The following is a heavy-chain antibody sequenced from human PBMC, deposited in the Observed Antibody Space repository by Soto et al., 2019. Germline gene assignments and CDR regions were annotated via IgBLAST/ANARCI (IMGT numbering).Heavy chain of an antibody. Sequence: GGSPRLSCAAYGFTFGNAWMNWFRQASGKGLEWVGRIKSKTDGGTTDYAAPVKGRFTISRDDSKNTLYLQMNSLKTEDTAVYYCTTGGVDTIFGVFIISSDPFYISGQGNMVIVSS. CDR1: GFTFGNAW. CDR2: IKSKTDGGTT. V-gene: IGHV3-15*07. D-gene: IGHD3-3*01. CDR3: TTGGVDTIFGVFIISSDPFYI. J-gene: IGHJ3*02.